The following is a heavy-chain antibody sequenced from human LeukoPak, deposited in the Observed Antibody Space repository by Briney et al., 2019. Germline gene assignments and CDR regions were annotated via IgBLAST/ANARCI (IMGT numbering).Heavy chain of an antibody. CDR1: GGSFSGYY. D-gene: IGHD3-9*01. CDR2: INHSGST. J-gene: IGHJ4*02. Sequence: TSETLSLTCAVYGGSFSGYYWSWIRQSPGKGLEWIGEINHSGSTNYNPSLKSRVTISADTSKNQFSLKLSSVTAADTAVYYCARHEVRYFDWFTQRAKASRGPMRDWGQGTLVTVSS. CDR3: ARHEVRYFDWFTQRAKASRGPMRD. V-gene: IGHV4-34*01.